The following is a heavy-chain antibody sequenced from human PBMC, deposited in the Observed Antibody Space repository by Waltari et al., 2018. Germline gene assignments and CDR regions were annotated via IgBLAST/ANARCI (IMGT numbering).Heavy chain of an antibody. Sequence: QVQLQESGPGLVKPSETLSLTCTVSGGSISSYYWSWIRQPPGKGLGWIGYIYYSGSTNYNPSLKSRVTISVDTSKNQFSLKLSSVTAADTGVYYCARGGYSYGLDAFDIWGQGTMVTVSS. V-gene: IGHV4-59*01. CDR1: GGSISSYY. CDR3: ARGGYSYGLDAFDI. D-gene: IGHD5-18*01. CDR2: IYYSGST. J-gene: IGHJ3*02.